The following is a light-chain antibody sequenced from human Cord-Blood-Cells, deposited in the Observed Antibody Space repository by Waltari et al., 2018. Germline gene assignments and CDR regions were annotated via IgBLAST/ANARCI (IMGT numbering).Light chain of an antibody. Sequence: AIRMTQSPSPFSASTGGRVTITCRASQGISSYLAWYQQKPGKAPKLLIYAASTLQSGVPSRFSGSGSGTDFTLTISCLQSEDFATYYCQQYYSYPITFGQGTRLEIK. V-gene: IGKV1-8*01. CDR1: QGISSY. CDR3: QQYYSYPIT. CDR2: AAS. J-gene: IGKJ5*01.